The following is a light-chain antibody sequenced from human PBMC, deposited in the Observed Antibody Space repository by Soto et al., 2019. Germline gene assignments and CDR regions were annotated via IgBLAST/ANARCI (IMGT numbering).Light chain of an antibody. V-gene: IGLV2-8*01. CDR3: SSYAGSILYV. Sequence: QSALTQPPSASGSPGQSVTISCTGTSSDVGGYNYVSWYQQYPGKAPKLMIYEVNKRPSGVPDRFSGSKSGNTASLTVSGLQAEDEADYYCSSYAGSILYVFGTGTKLTVL. CDR2: EVN. CDR1: SSDVGGYNY. J-gene: IGLJ1*01.